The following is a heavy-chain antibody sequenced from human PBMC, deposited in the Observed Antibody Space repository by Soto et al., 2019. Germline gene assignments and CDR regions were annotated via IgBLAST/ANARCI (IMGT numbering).Heavy chain of an antibody. CDR3: ARGSDSSGPYDAFDI. V-gene: IGHV4-34*01. CDR1: GGSFSGYY. CDR2: INHSGST. J-gene: IGHJ3*02. Sequence: PSETLSLTCAVYGGSFSGYYWSWIRQPPGKGLEWIGEINHSGSTNYNPSLKSRVTISVDTSKNQFSLKLSSVTAADTAVYYCARGSDSSGPYDAFDIWGQGTMVTVSS. D-gene: IGHD6-19*01.